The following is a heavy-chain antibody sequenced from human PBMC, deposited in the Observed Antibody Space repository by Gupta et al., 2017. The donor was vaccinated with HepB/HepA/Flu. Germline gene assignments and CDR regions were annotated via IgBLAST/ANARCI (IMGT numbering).Heavy chain of an antibody. D-gene: IGHD1-26*01. CDR1: GFSFSSYA. CDR2: ISSDGGNN. CDR3: ARDKLGPIVGVSSFDY. J-gene: IGHJ4*02. Sequence: QVQLVDSGGGVVQPGRSLRLSCAASGFSFSSYAILWVRQAPGKGLEWVALISSDGGNNYYADSVQGRFTLSRDNSKNTVYLQMNSLRTEDTAVYYCARDKLGPIVGVSSFDYWGQGTLVTVSS. V-gene: IGHV3-30-3*01.